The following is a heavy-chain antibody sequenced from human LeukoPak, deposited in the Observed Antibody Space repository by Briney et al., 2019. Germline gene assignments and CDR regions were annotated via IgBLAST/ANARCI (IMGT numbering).Heavy chain of an antibody. V-gene: IGHV3-30*18. Sequence: PGGSLRLSCAASGFTFGSYGMHWVRQAPGKGLEWVAVISYDGSNKYYVDSVKGRFTISRDNSKNTLYLQMNSLRAKDTAVYYCAKDLSSGGTGFDPWGQGTLVTVSS. J-gene: IGHJ5*02. CDR2: ISYDGSNK. CDR3: AKDLSSGGTGFDP. D-gene: IGHD3-16*01. CDR1: GFTFGSYG.